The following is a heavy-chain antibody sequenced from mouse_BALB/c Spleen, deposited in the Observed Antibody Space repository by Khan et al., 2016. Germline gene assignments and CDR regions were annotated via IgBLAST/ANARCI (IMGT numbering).Heavy chain of an antibody. CDR2: INPDSSTI. D-gene: IGHD1-1*01. Sequence: EVKLLESGGGLVQPGGSLKLSCAASGFDFSRYWMSWVRQAPGKGLEWIGEINPDSSTINYPLSLKDKFIISRDNAKNTLYLQMSKVRSEDTALYYCARRYYYGRYFDVWGAGTTVTVSS. CDR1: GFDFSRYW. V-gene: IGHV4-1*02. CDR3: ARRYYYGRYFDV. J-gene: IGHJ1*01.